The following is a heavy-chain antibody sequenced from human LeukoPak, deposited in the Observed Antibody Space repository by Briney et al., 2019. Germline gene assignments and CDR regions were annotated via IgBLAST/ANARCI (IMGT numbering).Heavy chain of an antibody. J-gene: IGHJ2*01. D-gene: IGHD3-22*01. CDR2: ISAYNGNT. V-gene: IGHV1-18*01. CDR1: GYTFTSYG. Sequence: ASVKVSCNASGYTFTSYGISWVRQAPGQGLEWMGWISAYNGNTNYAQKLQGRVTMTTDTSTSTAYMELRSLRSDDTAVYYCARESLYYYDSSGYDWYFDLWGRGTLVTVSS. CDR3: ARESLYYYDSSGYDWYFDL.